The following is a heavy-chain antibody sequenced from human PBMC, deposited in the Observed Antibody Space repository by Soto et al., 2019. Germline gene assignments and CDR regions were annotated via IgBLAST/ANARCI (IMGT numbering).Heavy chain of an antibody. CDR3: ARDRPPRGYSGYVFAMDV. J-gene: IGHJ6*02. CDR2: IYYSGST. CDR1: GGSISSYY. Sequence: PSETLSLTCTVSGGSISSYYWSWIRQPPGKGLEWIGYIYYSGSTNYNPSLKSRVTISVDTSKNQFSLKLSSVTAADTAVYYCARDRPPRGYSGYVFAMDVWGQGTTVTVS. V-gene: IGHV4-59*01. D-gene: IGHD5-12*01.